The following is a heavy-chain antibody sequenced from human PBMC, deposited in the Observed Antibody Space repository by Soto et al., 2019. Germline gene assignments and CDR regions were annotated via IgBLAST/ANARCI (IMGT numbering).Heavy chain of an antibody. D-gene: IGHD2-2*01. V-gene: IGHV4-39*01. Sequence: SLTCTVSGGSISSSSYYWGWIRQPPGKGLEWIGSIYYSGSTYYNPSLKSRVTISVDTSKNQFSLKLSSVTAADTAVYYCARQMYCSSTSCYFESGWFFVQHWGQGTLVTVSS. CDR3: ARQMYCSSTSCYFESGWFFVQH. CDR1: GGSISSSSYY. CDR2: IYYSGST. J-gene: IGHJ1*01.